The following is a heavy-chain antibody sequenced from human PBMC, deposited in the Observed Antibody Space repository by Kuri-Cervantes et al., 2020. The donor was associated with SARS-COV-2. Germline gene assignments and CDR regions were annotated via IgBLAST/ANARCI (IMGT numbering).Heavy chain of an antibody. Sequence: ASVKVSCKASGYTFTSYDINWVRQATGQGLEWMGWINPNSGGTNHAQKFQGRVTMTRDTSISTAYMELSRLRSDDTAVYYCARAGYSSSWAPGAFDYWGQGTLVTVSS. D-gene: IGHD6-13*01. V-gene: IGHV1-2*02. CDR1: GYTFTSYD. CDR2: INPNSGGT. J-gene: IGHJ4*02. CDR3: ARAGYSSSWAPGAFDY.